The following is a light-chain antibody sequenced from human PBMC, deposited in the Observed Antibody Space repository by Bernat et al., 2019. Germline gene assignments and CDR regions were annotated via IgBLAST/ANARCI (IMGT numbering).Light chain of an antibody. J-gene: IGKJ2*01. CDR1: QSVSSSS. Sequence: EMVLTQSPGTLSLSPGERATLSCRASQSVSSSSLAWYQQKPGQAPRLLIYGASSRVTGIPDRFSGSGSGTDFTLTISRLEPEDFAVYYCQQYDSSPYTFDQVTELEIK. V-gene: IGKV3-20*01. CDR2: GAS. CDR3: QQYDSSPYT.